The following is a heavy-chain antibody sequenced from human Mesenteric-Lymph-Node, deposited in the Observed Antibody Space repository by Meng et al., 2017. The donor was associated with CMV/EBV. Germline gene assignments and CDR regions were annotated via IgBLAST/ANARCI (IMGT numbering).Heavy chain of an antibody. CDR1: GYTFNSYN. V-gene: IGHV3-21*01. Sequence: GASLKISCVGSGYTFNSYNMNWVRQAPEKGLEWVSSISSSNNYIYYADSVKGRFTISRDNAKNSLYLQMNSLRAEDTAVYYCARSRRGLLYNWKELDYWGQGTLVTVSS. CDR2: ISSSNNYI. D-gene: IGHD1-20*01. CDR3: ARSRRGLLYNWKELDY. J-gene: IGHJ4*02.